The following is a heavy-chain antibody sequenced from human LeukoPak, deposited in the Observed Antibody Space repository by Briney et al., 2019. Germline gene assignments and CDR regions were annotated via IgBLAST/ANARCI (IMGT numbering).Heavy chain of an antibody. V-gene: IGHV3-43*02. CDR1: GFTFSSYA. J-gene: IGHJ6*02. CDR2: ISGSGGST. Sequence: PGGSLRLSCAASGFTFSSYAMSWVRQAPGKGLEWVSAISGSGGSTYYADSVKGRFTISRDNSKNSLYLQMNSLRTEDTALYYCAKDRFPESYYYYYGMDVWGQGTTVTVSS. CDR3: AKDRFPESYYYYYGMDV.